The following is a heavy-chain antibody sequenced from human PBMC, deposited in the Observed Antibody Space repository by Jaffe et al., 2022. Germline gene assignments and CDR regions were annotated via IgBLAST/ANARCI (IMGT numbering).Heavy chain of an antibody. CDR2: TRYDGSTK. Sequence: QVQLVESGGGVVQPGGSLRLSCAASGFTFSNYGMHWVRQAPGKGLEWVTFTRYDGSTKYYVDSVKGRFTISRDNSKNTLYLQMNTLRAEDTAVYYCVKDVAWAFDVWGQGTVVTVSS. V-gene: IGHV3-30*02. J-gene: IGHJ3*01. CDR1: GFTFSNYG. CDR3: VKDVAWAFDV.